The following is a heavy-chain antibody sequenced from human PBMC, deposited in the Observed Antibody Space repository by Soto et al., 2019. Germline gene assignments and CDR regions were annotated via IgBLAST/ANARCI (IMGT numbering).Heavy chain of an antibody. Sequence: QLQLQESGSGLVQPSQTLSLTCTASGGSISTSDYSWSWIRQPPGGGLEWIGSIYQTGRTYVIPSLDSPVTMSLGKAKKPVSLNLTSVTAADPGLYYCGREMTIFGVAPGGGVDVWGQGTTVTVSS. V-gene: IGHV4-30-2*01. CDR1: GGSISTSDYS. J-gene: IGHJ6*02. CDR3: GREMTIFGVAPGGGVDV. CDR2: IYQTGRT. D-gene: IGHD3-3*01.